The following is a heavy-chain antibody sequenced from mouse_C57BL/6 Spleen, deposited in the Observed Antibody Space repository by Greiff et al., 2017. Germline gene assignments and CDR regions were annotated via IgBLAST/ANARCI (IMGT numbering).Heavy chain of an antibody. CDR1: GFSFTTYA. Sequence: EVQVVESGGGLVQPKGSLKLSCAASGFSFTTYAMNWVRQAPGKGLEWVARIRSKSNNYATYYADSVKDRFTISRDESESMLYLQMNTLKTGDTARYYCVTTFAYWGKGTLVTVSA. D-gene: IGHD5-5*01. CDR3: VTTFAY. CDR2: IRSKSNNYAT. J-gene: IGHJ3*01. V-gene: IGHV10-1*01.